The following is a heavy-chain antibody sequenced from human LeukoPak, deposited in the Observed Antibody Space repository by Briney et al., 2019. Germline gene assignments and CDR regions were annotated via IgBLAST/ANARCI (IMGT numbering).Heavy chain of an antibody. D-gene: IGHD1-26*01. CDR2: ISYDGSNK. V-gene: IGHV3-30*04. CDR1: RFTFSSYA. J-gene: IGHJ4*02. CDR3: ARAGWELLQSHFDY. Sequence: GGSLRLSCAASRFTFSSYAIHWVRQAPGKGLEWVAVISYDGSNKYYADSVKGRFTISRDNAKNSLYLQMNSLRAEDTAVYYCARAGWELLQSHFDYWGQGTLVTVSS.